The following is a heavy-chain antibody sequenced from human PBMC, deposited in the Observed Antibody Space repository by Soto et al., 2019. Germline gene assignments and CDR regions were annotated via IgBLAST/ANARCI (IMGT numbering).Heavy chain of an antibody. CDR3: ARAIAPTLFDY. CDR2: IGTAGDT. J-gene: IGHJ4*02. CDR1: GFTFSSYD. Sequence: GSLRLPCSASGFTFSSYDMHWVRQGPGKGLEWVSAIGTAGDTNYAGSVKGRFTISRENAKNSLYLQMNSLRAGDTAIYFCARAIAPTLFDYWGQGTLVTVS. V-gene: IGHV3-13*04. D-gene: IGHD3-22*01.